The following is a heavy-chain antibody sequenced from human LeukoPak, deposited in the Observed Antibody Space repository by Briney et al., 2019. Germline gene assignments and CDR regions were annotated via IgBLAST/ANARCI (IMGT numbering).Heavy chain of an antibody. J-gene: IGHJ4*02. CDR1: GFTFSNSW. Sequence: GGSLRLSCEASGFTFSNSWMHWVRQTPGKGLVWVSRMCGDMIDISYADSVKGRFTISRDNAKNTLYLQMNSLRGEDTAVYYCARDLGLRGSSWGQGTLVTVSS. V-gene: IGHV3-74*01. CDR2: MCGDMIDI. CDR3: ARDLGLRGSS. D-gene: IGHD5-12*01.